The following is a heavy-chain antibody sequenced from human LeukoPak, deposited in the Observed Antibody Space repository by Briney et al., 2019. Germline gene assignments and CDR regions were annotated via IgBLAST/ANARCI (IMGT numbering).Heavy chain of an antibody. CDR2: ISGSGSTI. Sequence: PGGSLRLSCGASEFTFSNYEMNWVRQAPGKGLEWISYISGSGSTILYADSVKGRFTISRDNAKNSLFLQMNSLRAEDTAVYYCAELGITMIGGVWGKGTTVTISS. D-gene: IGHD3-10*02. J-gene: IGHJ6*04. V-gene: IGHV3-48*03. CDR1: EFTFSNYE. CDR3: AELGITMIGGV.